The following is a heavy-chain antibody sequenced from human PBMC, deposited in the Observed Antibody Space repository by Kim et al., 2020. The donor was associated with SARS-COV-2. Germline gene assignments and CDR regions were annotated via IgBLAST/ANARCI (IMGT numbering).Heavy chain of an antibody. Sequence: SETLSLTCTVSGGSISSYYWSWIRQPPGKGLEWIGYIYYSGSTNYNPSLKSRVTISVDTSKNQFSLKLSSVTAADTAVYYCAGIVGATTFDYWGQGTLVTVSS. J-gene: IGHJ4*02. V-gene: IGHV4-59*01. CDR2: IYYSGST. CDR1: GGSISSYY. CDR3: AGIVGATTFDY. D-gene: IGHD1-26*01.